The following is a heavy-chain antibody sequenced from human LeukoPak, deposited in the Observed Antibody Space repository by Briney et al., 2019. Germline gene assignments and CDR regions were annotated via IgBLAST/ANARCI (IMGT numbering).Heavy chain of an antibody. J-gene: IGHJ5*02. CDR3: ARGASYCSSTSCYLEPNWFDP. CDR2: IYQSGST. Sequence: SGTLSLTCAVSGGSISSSNLWSWVRQPPGKGLEWIGEIYQSGSTNYNPSLESRVTISVDKSKHQFSLKLSSVTAADTAVYYCARGASYCSSTSCYLEPNWFDPWGQGTLVTVSS. D-gene: IGHD2-2*01. V-gene: IGHV4-4*02. CDR1: GGSISSSNL.